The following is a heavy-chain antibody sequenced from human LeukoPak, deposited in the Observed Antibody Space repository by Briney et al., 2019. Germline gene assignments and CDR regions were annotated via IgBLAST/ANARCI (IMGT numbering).Heavy chain of an antibody. CDR2: IWYDGSNK. D-gene: IGHD3-10*01. CDR1: GFTFSTYA. V-gene: IGHV3-33*06. Sequence: GGSLRLSCAASGFTFSTYAMHWVRQAPGKGLEWVAVIWYDGSNKYYADSVKGRFTISRDNSQSTLYLQMNSLRAEDTAVYYCAKEIEARGTFDFWGQGTLVTVSS. J-gene: IGHJ4*02. CDR3: AKEIEARGTFDF.